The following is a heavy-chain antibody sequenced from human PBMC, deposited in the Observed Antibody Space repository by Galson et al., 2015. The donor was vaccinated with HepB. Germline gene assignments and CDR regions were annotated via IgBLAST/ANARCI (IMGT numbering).Heavy chain of an antibody. CDR3: ATLVQLERRDAFDI. J-gene: IGHJ3*02. CDR2: FDPEDGET. CDR1: GYTLTELS. Sequence: SVKVSCKVSGYTLTELSMHWVRQAPGKGLEWMGGFDPEDGETIYAQKFQGRVTMTEDTSTDTAYMELSSLRSEDTVVYYCATLVQLERRDAFDIWGQGTMVTVSS. D-gene: IGHD1-1*01. V-gene: IGHV1-24*01.